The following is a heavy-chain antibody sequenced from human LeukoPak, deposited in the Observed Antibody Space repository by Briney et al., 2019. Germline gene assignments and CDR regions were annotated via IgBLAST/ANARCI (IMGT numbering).Heavy chain of an antibody. CDR3: AKDLSGWVYYFDY. D-gene: IGHD3-22*01. CDR1: GFTFSSYG. V-gene: IGHV3-30*02. Sequence: PGGSLRLSCAASGFTFSSYGMHWVRQAPGKGLEWVPFIRYDGSNKYYADSVKGRFTISRDNSKTKLYLQMNSLRAEDTAVYDCAKDLSGWVYYFDYWGQGTLVTVSS. J-gene: IGHJ4*02. CDR2: IRYDGSNK.